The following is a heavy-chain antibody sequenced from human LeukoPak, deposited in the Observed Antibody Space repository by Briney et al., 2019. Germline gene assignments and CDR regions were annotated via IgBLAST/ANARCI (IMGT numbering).Heavy chain of an antibody. Sequence: SETLSLTCAVYGGSFSGYYWSWIRQPPGKGLEWIGYISYSGSTNYNPSLQSRVTISLDTSKNQFSLNLRSVTAADTAVYHCARGTAIYFNSWGLGTLVTVSS. D-gene: IGHD2-21*02. CDR1: GGSFSGYY. J-gene: IGHJ4*02. CDR2: ISYSGST. CDR3: ARGTAIYFNS. V-gene: IGHV4-59*01.